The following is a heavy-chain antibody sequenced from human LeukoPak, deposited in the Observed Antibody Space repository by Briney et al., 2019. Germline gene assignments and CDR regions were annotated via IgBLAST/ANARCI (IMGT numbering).Heavy chain of an antibody. CDR3: ATEGITGTY. CDR1: GFTFSIYG. CDR2: IGQDGATK. J-gene: IGHJ4*02. Sequence: GTSLRLSCAASGFTFSIYGMHWVRQAPGKGLDWVAVIGQDGATKKYADSVKGRFTISRDNSRNTLYLQMNSLRAEDTAVYYCATEGITGTYRGQGTLVTVSS. D-gene: IGHD1-20*01. V-gene: IGHV3-33*01.